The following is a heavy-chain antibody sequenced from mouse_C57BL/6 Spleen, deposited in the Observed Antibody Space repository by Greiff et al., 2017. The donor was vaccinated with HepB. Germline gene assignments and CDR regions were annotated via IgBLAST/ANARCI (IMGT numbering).Heavy chain of an antibody. J-gene: IGHJ4*01. V-gene: IGHV1-64*01. CDR2: IHPNSGST. CDR3: ARYDYDPYYYAMDY. D-gene: IGHD2-4*01. Sequence: VQLQQPGAELVKPGASVKLSCKASGYTFTSYWMHWVKQRPGQGLEWIGMIHPNSGSTNYNEKFKSKATLTVDKSSSTAYMQLSSLTSEDSAVYYCARYDYDPYYYAMDYWGQGTSVTVSS. CDR1: GYTFTSYW.